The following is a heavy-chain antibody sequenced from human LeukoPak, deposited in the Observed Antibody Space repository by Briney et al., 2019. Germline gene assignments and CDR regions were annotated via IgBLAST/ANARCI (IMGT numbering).Heavy chain of an antibody. CDR1: GASISSFY. V-gene: IGHV4-59*05. CDR2: IYYSGST. Sequence: SETLSLTCTISGASISSFYWSWIRQPPGKGLEWIGSIYYSGSTYYNPSLKSRVTISVDTSKNQFSLKLSSVTAADTAVYYCARHGLAAGADYWGQGTLVTVSS. J-gene: IGHJ4*02. CDR3: ARHGLAAGADY. D-gene: IGHD6-13*01.